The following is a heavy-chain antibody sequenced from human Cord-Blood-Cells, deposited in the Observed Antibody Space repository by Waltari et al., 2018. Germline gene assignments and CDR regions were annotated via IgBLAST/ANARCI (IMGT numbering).Heavy chain of an antibody. D-gene: IGHD3-3*01. CDR3: ATYDFWSGYDAFDI. V-gene: IGHV4-39*01. J-gene: IGHJ3*02. CDR2: IYYSGST. CDR1: GGSISSSSYY. Sequence: QLQLQESGPGLVKPSETLSLTCTVSGGSISSSSYYWGWIRQPPGKGLEWIGSIYYSGSTSYNPSLKSRVTISVDTSKNQFSLKLSSVTAADTAVYYCATYDFWSGYDAFDIWGQGTMVTVSS.